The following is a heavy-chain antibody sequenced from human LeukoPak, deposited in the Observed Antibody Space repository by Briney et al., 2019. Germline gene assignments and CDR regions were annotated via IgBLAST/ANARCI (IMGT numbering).Heavy chain of an antibody. CDR1: GGSISSYY. Sequence: PSETLSLTCTVSGGSISSYYWSWIRQPPGKGLEWIGYIYYSGSTNYNPSLKSRVTISVDTSKNQFSLKLSSVTAADTAVYYCARVSYYYDSNGYFDAFDIWGQGTMVTVSS. V-gene: IGHV4-59*01. CDR2: IYYSGST. CDR3: ARVSYYYDSNGYFDAFDI. J-gene: IGHJ3*02. D-gene: IGHD3-22*01.